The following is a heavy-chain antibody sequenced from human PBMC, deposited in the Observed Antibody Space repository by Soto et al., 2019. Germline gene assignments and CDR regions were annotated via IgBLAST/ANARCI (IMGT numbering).Heavy chain of an antibody. CDR3: AKNGYGSDVLWWFGP. J-gene: IGHJ5*02. CDR1: GFTFGIYA. Sequence: GGSLRLSCAASGFTFGIYAMSWVRQAPGTGLEWVSAISGTADNTYYADSVKGRFTISRDNSKNTLYLQLNSLRAEDTAVYYCAKNGYGSDVLWWFGPWGQGTLVTV. CDR2: ISGTADNT. V-gene: IGHV3-23*01. D-gene: IGHD5-12*01.